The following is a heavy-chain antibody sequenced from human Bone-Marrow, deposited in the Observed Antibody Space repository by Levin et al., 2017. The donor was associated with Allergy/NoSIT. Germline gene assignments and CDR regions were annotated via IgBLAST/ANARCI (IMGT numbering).Heavy chain of an antibody. CDR2: IYSDDFGGDT. CDR3: AKCSGWYGKGFFDL. J-gene: IGHJ2*01. CDR1: GFTVNSKY. Sequence: GGSLRLSCAASGFTVNSKYMSWVRQAPGKGLEWVSVIYSDDFGGDTKYIESVKGRFTISRDTAKNTLYLQMNSLRVEDTAVYYCAKCSGWYGKGFFDLWGRGTLVTVSS. V-gene: IGHV3-53*01. D-gene: IGHD6-19*01.